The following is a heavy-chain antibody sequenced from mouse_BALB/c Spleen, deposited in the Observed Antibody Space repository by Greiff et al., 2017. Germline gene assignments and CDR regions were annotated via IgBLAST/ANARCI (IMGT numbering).Heavy chain of an antibody. CDR2: IWWNDNK. J-gene: IGHJ4*01. Sequence: QVTLKESGPGILQRSQTLSLTCSFSGFSLSTYGIGVGWIRQPSGKGLEWLAHIWWNDNKYYNTALKSRLTISKDTSNNQVFLKIASVDTADTATYYCARIHYYGSTGDAMDYWGQGTSVTVSS. CDR3: ARIHYYGSTGDAMDY. CDR1: GFSLSTYGIG. V-gene: IGHV8-11*01. D-gene: IGHD1-1*01.